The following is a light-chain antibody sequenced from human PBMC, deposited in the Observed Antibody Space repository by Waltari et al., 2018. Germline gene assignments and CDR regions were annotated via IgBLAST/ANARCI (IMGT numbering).Light chain of an antibody. J-gene: IGKJ2*01. CDR3: QQLGGAPMYT. Sequence: RASRDTDSAYLAWYQQQPGQTPRLLKYATSTRPAGVPDRFSGSGSGTDYTRTIDTLEPEDSGVYLCQQLGGAPMYTFGQGTRLDI. V-gene: IGKV3D-20*02. CDR2: ATS. CDR1: RDTDSAY.